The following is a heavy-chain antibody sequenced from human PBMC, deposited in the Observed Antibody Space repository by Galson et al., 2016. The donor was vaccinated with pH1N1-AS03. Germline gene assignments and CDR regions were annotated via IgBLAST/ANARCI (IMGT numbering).Heavy chain of an antibody. D-gene: IGHD6-19*01. V-gene: IGHV4-34*01. Sequence: SETLSLTCAVYGGSFNNYYWNWIRQSPGKGLEWVGEINHSGSTDYNPSLKSQVTISVDPSKNQISLNLNSVTAADTAVYYCARGSYSSGWYRGRNAFDSWGQGTMVTVSS. CDR1: GGSFNNYY. J-gene: IGHJ3*02. CDR3: ARGSYSSGWYRGRNAFDS. CDR2: INHSGST.